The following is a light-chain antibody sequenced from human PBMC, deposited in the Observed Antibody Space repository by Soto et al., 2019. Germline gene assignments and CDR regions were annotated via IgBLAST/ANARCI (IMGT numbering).Light chain of an antibody. CDR3: QQYYSYPLT. V-gene: IGKV1-5*03. J-gene: IGKJ4*01. CDR1: QNIIRD. Sequence: QMTQSPVTLSSTVGGRFTIALRASQNIIRDLAWHQQKPGKGPRLLIYGASNLQGGVPSRFSGSGSGTDFTLTISGLQPDDFGTYYCQQYYSYPLTFGGGTKVDI. CDR2: GAS.